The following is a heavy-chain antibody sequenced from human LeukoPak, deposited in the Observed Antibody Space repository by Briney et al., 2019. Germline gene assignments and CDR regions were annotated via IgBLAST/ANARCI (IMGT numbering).Heavy chain of an antibody. CDR2: ISGGST. D-gene: IGHD1-26*01. J-gene: IGHJ4*02. V-gene: IGHV3-23*01. CDR1: GFTFSSCA. CDR3: AKDPVATHRLSGSYYFDY. Sequence: GSLRLSCAASGFTFSSCAMSWVRQAPGKGLEWVSTISGGSTYYADSVKGRFTISRDNSKNTLYLQMNSLRAEDTAVYYCAKDPVATHRLSGSYYFDYWGQGTLVTVSS.